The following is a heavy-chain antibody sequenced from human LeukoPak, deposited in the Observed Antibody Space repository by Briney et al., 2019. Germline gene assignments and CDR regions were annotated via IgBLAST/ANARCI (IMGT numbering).Heavy chain of an antibody. J-gene: IGHJ2*01. CDR2: IYYSGST. V-gene: IGHV4-59*01. CDR3: ARAHCSGGSCSFEDWYFDL. CDR1: GGSISSYY. D-gene: IGHD2-15*01. Sequence: KTSETLSLTCTVSGGSISSYYWSWIRQPPGKGLEWIGYIYYSGSTNYNPSLKSRVTISVDTSKNQLSLKLCSVTAADTAVYYCARAHCSGGSCSFEDWYFDLWGRGTLVTVSS.